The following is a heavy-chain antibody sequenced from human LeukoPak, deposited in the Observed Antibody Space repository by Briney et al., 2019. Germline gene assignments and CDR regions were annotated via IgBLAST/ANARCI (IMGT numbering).Heavy chain of an antibody. J-gene: IGHJ4*02. CDR3: ARDSIATGEFDY. CDR1: GFTFSSYA. D-gene: IGHD3-9*01. CDR2: ISSSGSTI. V-gene: IGHV3-48*03. Sequence: GGSLRLSCAASGFTFSSYAMSWVRQAPGKGLEWVSYISSSGSTIYYADSVKGRFTISRDNAKNSLYLQMNSLRAEDTAVYYCARDSIATGEFDYWGQGTLVTVSS.